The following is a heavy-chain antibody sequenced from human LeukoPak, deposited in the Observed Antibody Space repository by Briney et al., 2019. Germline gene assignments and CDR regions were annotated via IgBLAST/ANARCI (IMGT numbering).Heavy chain of an antibody. CDR1: GGTFSSYA. CDR3: ARDGWLYGDIRPIYFDY. Sequence: SVKVSCKASGGTFSSYAISWVRQAPGQGLEWMGRIIPILGIANYAQKFQGRVTITADKSTSTAYMELSSLRSEDTAVYYCARDGWLYGDIRPIYFDYWGQGTLVTVSS. V-gene: IGHV1-69*04. CDR2: IIPILGIA. J-gene: IGHJ4*02. D-gene: IGHD4-17*01.